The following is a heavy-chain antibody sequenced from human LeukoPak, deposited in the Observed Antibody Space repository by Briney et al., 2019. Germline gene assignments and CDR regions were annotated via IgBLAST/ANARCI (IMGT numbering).Heavy chain of an antibody. CDR1: EYTFTSYD. CDR2: MNPSSGST. V-gene: IGHV1-8*01. Sequence: ASVKVSCKASEYTFTSYDINWVRQATGQGLEWMGWMNPSSGSTGYAQKFQGRVTMTRDTSISTAYMELSSLRSDDTAVYYCARAMAARRSLDYWGQGTLVTVSS. D-gene: IGHD5-24*01. J-gene: IGHJ4*02. CDR3: ARAMAARRSLDY.